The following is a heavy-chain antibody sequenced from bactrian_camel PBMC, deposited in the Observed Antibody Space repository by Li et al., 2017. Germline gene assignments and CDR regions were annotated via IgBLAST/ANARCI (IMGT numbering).Heavy chain of an antibody. Sequence: QLVESGGGSVQAGGSLRLSCAASGVMTRLYCMAWFRQAPGKEREVVAAYYNDGTASYADSVKGRFTISKDNAKNTLYLQMDNLKPEDTATYYCAAEARGSRPFGLAWTDPEEYSTWGRGTQVTVS. CDR3: AAEARGSRPFGLAWTDPEEYST. J-gene: IGHJ4*01. CDR2: YYNDGTA. CDR1: GVMTRLYC. V-gene: IGHV3S53*01. D-gene: IGHD1*01.